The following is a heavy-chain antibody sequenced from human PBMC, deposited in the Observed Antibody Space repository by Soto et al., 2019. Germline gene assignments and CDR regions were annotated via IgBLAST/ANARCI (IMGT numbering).Heavy chain of an antibody. CDR1: GYTFTGYY. CDR2: INPNSGGT. J-gene: IGHJ6*02. V-gene: IGHV1-2*04. Sequence: RASVKVSCKASGYTFTGYYMHWVRQAPGQGLEWMGWINPNSGGTNYAQKFQGWVTTTRDTSISTAYMELSRLRSDDTAVYYCARGVVLQAAHNYYYYYGMDVWGPGTTVTVSS. D-gene: IGHD2-2*01. CDR3: ARGVVLQAAHNYYYYYGMDV.